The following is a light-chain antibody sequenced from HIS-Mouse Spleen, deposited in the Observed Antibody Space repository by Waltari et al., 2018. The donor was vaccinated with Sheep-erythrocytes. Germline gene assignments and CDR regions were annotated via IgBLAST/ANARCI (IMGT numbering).Light chain of an antibody. CDR2: DVS. J-gene: IGLJ1*01. CDR3: CSYAGSYNHV. CDR1: SSDVGGYNY. Sequence: QSALTQPRSVSGSPGQSVTISCTGTSSDVGGYNYVSWYQQHPAKAPKLMIHDVSKRPSGVPDRFSGSKSGNTASLTISGLQAEDEADYYCCSYAGSYNHVFATGTKFTVL. V-gene: IGLV2-11*01.